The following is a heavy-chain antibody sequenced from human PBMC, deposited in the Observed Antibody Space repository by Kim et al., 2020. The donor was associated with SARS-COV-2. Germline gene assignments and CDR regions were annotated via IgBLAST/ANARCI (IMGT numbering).Heavy chain of an antibody. CDR1: GFTFSDSA. V-gene: IGHV3-73*01. D-gene: IGHD1-1*01. CDR3: TRVPGTPLAFWDAFD. J-gene: IGHJ3*02. Sequence: GGSLRLSCAASGFTFSDSAIHWVRQASGKGLEWVGRIRSKANTYATAYTASVKGRFTISRDYSKNTAYLQMNSLETEDTAVYFCTRVPGTPLAFWDAFD. CDR2: IRSKANTYAT.